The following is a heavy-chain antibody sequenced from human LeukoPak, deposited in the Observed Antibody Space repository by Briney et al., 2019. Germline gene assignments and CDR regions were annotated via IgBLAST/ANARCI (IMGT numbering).Heavy chain of an antibody. J-gene: IGHJ5*02. CDR2: IYYSGDT. CDR1: RGSISGYS. CDR3: VRGPYGASISKWFDP. Sequence: SETLSLTCTVSRGSISGYSWTWIRQSPGGGLEWIGYIYYSGDTAYNPSLRSRVTMSVDTSKNQFSLQLRSMTTADTAVYYCVRGPYGASISKWFDPWGQGTQVIVSP. V-gene: IGHV4-59*01. D-gene: IGHD4/OR15-4a*01.